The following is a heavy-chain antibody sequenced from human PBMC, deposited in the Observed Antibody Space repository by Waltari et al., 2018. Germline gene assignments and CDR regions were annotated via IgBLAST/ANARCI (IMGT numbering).Heavy chain of an antibody. V-gene: IGHV3-30*03. CDR2: ISHDGSKT. Sequence: HVQVVESGGGVVQPGRSLGLSCAASGFNFTPPAMHWFRQAPGKGLEWVTLISHDGSKTFYTDSVRGRFTIARDNSKDTVYLQMNSLRAEDTAVYYCARGLWESPPYYYYAMDVWGQGTTVTVS. CDR1: GFNFTPPA. D-gene: IGHD3-10*01. J-gene: IGHJ6*02. CDR3: ARGLWESPPYYYYAMDV.